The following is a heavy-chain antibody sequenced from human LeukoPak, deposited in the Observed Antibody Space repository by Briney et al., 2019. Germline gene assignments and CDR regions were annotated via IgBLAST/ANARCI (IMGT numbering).Heavy chain of an antibody. J-gene: IGHJ4*02. CDR2: INHSGST. Sequence: PSETLSLTCAVYGGSFSGYYWSWIRQPPGKGLEWIGEINHSGSTNYNPSLKSRVTISVDTSKNQFSLKLSSVTAADTAVYYCARDKYTRGYNGYDWEFFDYWGQGTLVTVSS. V-gene: IGHV4-34*01. D-gene: IGHD5-12*01. CDR1: GGSFSGYY. CDR3: ARDKYTRGYNGYDWEFFDY.